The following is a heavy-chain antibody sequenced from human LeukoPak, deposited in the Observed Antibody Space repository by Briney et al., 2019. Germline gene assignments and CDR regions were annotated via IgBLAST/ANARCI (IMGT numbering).Heavy chain of an antibody. J-gene: IGHJ4*02. CDR3: AKDYSNYNYFDY. CDR1: GFTFSSYA. D-gene: IGHD4-11*01. Sequence: PGGSLRLSCAASGFTFSSYAMSWVRQAPGKGLGWVSAISGSGGSTYYADSVKGRFTISRDNSKNTLYLQMNSLRAEDTAVYYCAKDYSNYNYFDYWGQGTLVTVSS. V-gene: IGHV3-23*01. CDR2: ISGSGGST.